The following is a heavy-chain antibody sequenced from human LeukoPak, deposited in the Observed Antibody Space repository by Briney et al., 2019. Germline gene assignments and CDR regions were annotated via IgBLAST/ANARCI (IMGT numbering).Heavy chain of an antibody. CDR2: INHDGGDK. CDR3: AITGGPTVTAFDL. V-gene: IGHV3-7*02. Sequence: GGSLRLSCVASGFIFRNYWMSWVRQAPGKGLEWVANINHDGGDKNYVDSVKGRFTISRDNAKSSLYLQMNSLRVEDTAVYYCAITGGPTVTAFDLWGQEILVTVSS. D-gene: IGHD4-17*01. CDR1: GFIFRNYW. J-gene: IGHJ4*02.